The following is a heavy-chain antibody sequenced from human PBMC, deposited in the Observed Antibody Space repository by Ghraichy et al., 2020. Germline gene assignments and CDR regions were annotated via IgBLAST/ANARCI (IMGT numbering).Heavy chain of an antibody. V-gene: IGHV4-59*01. Sequence: SETLSLTCTVSGDSISTFYWTWIRQPPGKRLEWIGYSTHDGTTNYNPSVQSRVTISIDKSRNQFSLKLTSVTAADTAVYYCARGNREYCSNTSCKGFELWGQGTLVIVSS. D-gene: IGHD2-2*01. CDR2: STHDGTT. CDR3: ARGNREYCSNTSCKGFEL. J-gene: IGHJ5*02. CDR1: GDSISTFY.